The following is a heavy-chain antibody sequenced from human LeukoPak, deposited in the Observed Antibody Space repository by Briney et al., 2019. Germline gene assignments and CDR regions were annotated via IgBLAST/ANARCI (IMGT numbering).Heavy chain of an antibody. CDR3: ARENGGSYFYMDV. Sequence: PGGSLRLSCAASGFTFSSYWMHWVRQAPGKGLVWVSRFITDGSSTTYADSVRGRFTISRDNAKNTLYLQMNSLRAEDTAVYYCARENGGSYFYMDVWGKGTTVTVSS. V-gene: IGHV3-74*01. J-gene: IGHJ6*03. D-gene: IGHD1-1*01. CDR2: FITDGSST. CDR1: GFTFSSYW.